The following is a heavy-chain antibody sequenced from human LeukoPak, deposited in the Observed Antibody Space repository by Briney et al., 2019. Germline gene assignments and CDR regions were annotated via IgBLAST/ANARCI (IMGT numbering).Heavy chain of an antibody. CDR2: IIPIFGTA. Sequence: SVKVSCKASGYTFTSYDINWVRQATGQGLEWMGGIIPIFGTANYAQKFQGRVTITADESTSTVYMELSSLRSEDTAVYYCAVARGLTDPLDFWGQGTLVTVSS. V-gene: IGHV1-69*13. D-gene: IGHD3-10*01. J-gene: IGHJ4*02. CDR3: AVARGLTDPLDF. CDR1: GYTFTSYD.